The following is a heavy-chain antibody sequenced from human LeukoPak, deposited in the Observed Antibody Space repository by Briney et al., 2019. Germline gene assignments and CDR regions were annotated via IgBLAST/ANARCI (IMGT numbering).Heavy chain of an antibody. Sequence: TSETLSLTCTVSGGSISSYYWSWIRQPAGKGLEWIGRIYTSGSTNYNPSLKSRVTMSVDTSKNQFSLKLSSVTAADTAVYYCARDWSVNYYTNWFDPWGQGTLVTVSS. V-gene: IGHV4-4*07. D-gene: IGHD1-26*01. CDR1: GGSISSYY. J-gene: IGHJ5*02. CDR3: ARDWSVNYYTNWFDP. CDR2: IYTSGST.